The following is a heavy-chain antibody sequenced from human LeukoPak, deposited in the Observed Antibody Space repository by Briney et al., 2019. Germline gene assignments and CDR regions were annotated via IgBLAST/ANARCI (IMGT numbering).Heavy chain of an antibody. D-gene: IGHD1-26*01. CDR2: ISSSGSAI. CDR1: GFIFSSYD. J-gene: IGHJ3*02. CDR3: AKDLKVGSIYPGTCDI. Sequence: QPGGSLRLSCAASGFIFSSYDMNWVRQAPGKGLEWVSFISSSGSAIYHADSVKGRFTISRDNSKNTLYLQMNSLIAEDTAVYYCAKDLKVGSIYPGTCDIWGQGTMVTVSS. V-gene: IGHV3-48*03.